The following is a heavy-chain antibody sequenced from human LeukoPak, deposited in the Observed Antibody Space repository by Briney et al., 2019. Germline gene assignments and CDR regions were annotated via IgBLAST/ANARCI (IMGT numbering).Heavy chain of an antibody. CDR3: AKDLLSNYYDSSGPSSFDY. Sequence: HSGGPLRLSCAASGFTFSSYWMSWVRQAPGKGLEWVSAISGSGGSTYYADSVKGRFTISRDNSKNTLYLQMNSLRAEDTAVYYCAKDLLSNYYDSSGPSSFDYWGQGTLVTVSS. D-gene: IGHD3-22*01. V-gene: IGHV3-23*01. CDR2: ISGSGGST. CDR1: GFTFSSYW. J-gene: IGHJ4*02.